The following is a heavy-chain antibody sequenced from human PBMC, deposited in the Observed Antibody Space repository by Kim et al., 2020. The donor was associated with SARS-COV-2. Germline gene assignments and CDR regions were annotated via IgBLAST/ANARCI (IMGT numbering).Heavy chain of an antibody. CDR3: ARGGTRDSSGYRPVPPGGY. J-gene: IGHJ4*02. Sequence: SETLSLTCAVYGGSFSGYYWSWIRQPPGKGLEWIGEINHSGSTNYNPSLKSRVTISVDTSKNQFSLKLSSVTAADTAVYYCARGGTRDSSGYRPVPPGGYWGQGTLVTVSS. CDR1: GGSFSGYY. D-gene: IGHD3-22*01. V-gene: IGHV4-34*01. CDR2: INHSGST.